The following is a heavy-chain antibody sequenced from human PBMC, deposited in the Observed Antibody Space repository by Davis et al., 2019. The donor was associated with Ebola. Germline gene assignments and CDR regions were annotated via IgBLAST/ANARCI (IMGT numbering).Heavy chain of an antibody. J-gene: IGHJ3*02. Sequence: ASVKVSCKASGYTFTGYYMHWVRQAPGQGLEWMGWINPNSGGTNYAQKFQGWVTMTRDTSISTAYMELSRLRSDDTAVYYCARKAGAYCGGDCYTRDAFDIWGQGTMVTVSS. V-gene: IGHV1-2*04. CDR1: GYTFTGYY. CDR2: INPNSGGT. CDR3: ARKAGAYCGGDCYTRDAFDI. D-gene: IGHD2-21*02.